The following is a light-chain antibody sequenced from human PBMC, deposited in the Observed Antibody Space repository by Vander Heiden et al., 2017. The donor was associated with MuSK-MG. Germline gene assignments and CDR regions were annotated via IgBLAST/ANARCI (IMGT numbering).Light chain of an antibody. CDR2: AAS. Sequence: LQMTQSPSSLSASVGDRVTITGRASQSISSYLNWYQQKPGKAPKLLIYAASSLQSGVPSRFSGSGSGTDFTLTISSLQPEDFATYYCQQSYSTPITFGQGTRLEIK. CDR3: QQSYSTPIT. CDR1: QSISSY. J-gene: IGKJ5*01. V-gene: IGKV1-39*01.